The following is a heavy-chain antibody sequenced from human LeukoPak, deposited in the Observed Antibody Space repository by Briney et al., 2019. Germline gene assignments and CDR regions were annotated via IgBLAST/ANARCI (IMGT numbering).Heavy chain of an antibody. V-gene: IGHV1-2*06. CDR3: ARGEYSSSWDHYYFDY. J-gene: IGHJ4*02. Sequence: ASVKVSRKASGYTFTGYYMHWVRQAPGQGLEWMGRINPNSGGTNYAQTFQGRVTMTRDTSITTAYLEVSSLRSDDTAVYYCARGEYSSSWDHYYFDYWGQGTLVTVPS. D-gene: IGHD6-13*01. CDR1: GYTFTGYY. CDR2: INPNSGGT.